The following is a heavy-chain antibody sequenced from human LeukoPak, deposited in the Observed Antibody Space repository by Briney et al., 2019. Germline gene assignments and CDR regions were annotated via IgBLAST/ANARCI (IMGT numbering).Heavy chain of an antibody. CDR2: IYYSGST. CDR1: GGSISSYY. D-gene: IGHD3-16*01. Sequence: SETLSLTCTVSGGSISSYYWSWIRQPPGKGLEWIGYIYYSGSTNYNPSLKSRVTISVDTSKNQFSLKLSFVTAADTAVYYCARVFTGMDVWGQGTTVTVSS. J-gene: IGHJ6*02. CDR3: ARVFTGMDV. V-gene: IGHV4-59*01.